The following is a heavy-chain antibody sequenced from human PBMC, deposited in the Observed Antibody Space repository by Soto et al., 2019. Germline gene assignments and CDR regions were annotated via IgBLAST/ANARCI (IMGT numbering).Heavy chain of an antibody. V-gene: IGHV5-10-1*01. CDR1: GYSFSSFW. J-gene: IGHJ5*02. CDR3: GRVRVDKAEGWFDP. CDR2: IDPSDSYA. D-gene: IGHD5-18*01. Sequence: GESLKISCKVSGYSFSSFWITWVRQMPGKGLEWMGRIDPSDSYANYSPSFQGHVTFSADKSINTAYLQWSSRKASATAKYYCGRVRVDKAEGWFDPWGQGTLVTVSS.